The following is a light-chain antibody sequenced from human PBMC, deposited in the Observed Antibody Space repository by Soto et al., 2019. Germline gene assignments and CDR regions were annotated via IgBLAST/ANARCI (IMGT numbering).Light chain of an antibody. CDR2: SNS. CDR3: QSYDSSPSQEVV. CDR1: SSNIGAGYD. J-gene: IGLJ2*01. Sequence: QSVLTQPPSVSGAPGQNVTISCTESSSNIGAGYDVHWYQHLPGTAPKLLIYSNSNRPSGVPDRFSGSRSGTSASLAITGLQADHEADYFCQSYDSSPSQEVVFGGGTKVTVL. V-gene: IGLV1-40*01.